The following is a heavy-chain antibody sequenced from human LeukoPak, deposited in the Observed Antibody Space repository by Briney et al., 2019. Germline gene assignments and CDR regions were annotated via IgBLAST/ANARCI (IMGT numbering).Heavy chain of an antibody. J-gene: IGHJ4*02. Sequence: ASVKVSCKASGYTFTSYGISWVRQAPGQGLEWMGWISAYNGNTNYAQKLQGRVTMTTDTSTSTAYMELRSLRSDDTAVCYCARGGYCSSTSCYEGSDYWGQGTLVTVSS. D-gene: IGHD2-2*01. V-gene: IGHV1-18*01. CDR2: ISAYNGNT. CDR1: GYTFTSYG. CDR3: ARGGYCSSTSCYEGSDY.